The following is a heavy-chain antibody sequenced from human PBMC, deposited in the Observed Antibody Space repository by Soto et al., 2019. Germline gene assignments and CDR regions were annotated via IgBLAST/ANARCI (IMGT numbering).Heavy chain of an antibody. CDR2: IYYSGST. Sequence: SETLSLTCTVSGGSVSSGSYYWSWIRQPPGKGLEWIGYIYYSGSTNYNPSLKSRVTISVDTSKNQFSLKLSSVTAADTAVYYCARSAFDILTGYDYYWGQGTLVTVSS. V-gene: IGHV4-61*01. CDR3: ARSAFDILTGYDYY. CDR1: GGSVSSGSYY. D-gene: IGHD3-9*01. J-gene: IGHJ4*02.